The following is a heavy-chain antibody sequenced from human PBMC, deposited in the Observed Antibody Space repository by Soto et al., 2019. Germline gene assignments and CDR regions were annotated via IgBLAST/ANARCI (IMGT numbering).Heavy chain of an antibody. J-gene: IGHJ6*03. Sequence: SETLSLTCAVYGGSFSGYYWSWIRQPPGKGLEWIGEINHSGSTNYNPSLKSRVTISVDTSKNQFSLKLSSVTAADTAVYYCARDFPYYGSGSYPSYYYYYMDVWGKGTTVTVSS. CDR3: ARDFPYYGSGSYPSYYYYYMDV. CDR2: INHSGST. V-gene: IGHV4-34*01. CDR1: GGSFSGYY. D-gene: IGHD3-10*01.